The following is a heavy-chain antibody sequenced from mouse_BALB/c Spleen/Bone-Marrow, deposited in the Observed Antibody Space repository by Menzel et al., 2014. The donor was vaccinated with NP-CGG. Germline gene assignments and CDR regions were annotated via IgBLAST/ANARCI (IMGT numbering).Heavy chain of an antibody. Sequence: DVQLVESGTVLARPGASVKMSCKASGYSFTSYWMHWVKQRPGQGLEWIGAIYPGNSDTSYNQKFEGKAKLTAVTSASTAYMELSSLTNEDSAVYYCTFLVKEDFAYWGQGTLVTVSA. V-gene: IGHV1-5*01. J-gene: IGHJ3*01. CDR3: TFLVKEDFAY. D-gene: IGHD2-10*02. CDR1: GYSFTSYW. CDR2: IYPGNSDT.